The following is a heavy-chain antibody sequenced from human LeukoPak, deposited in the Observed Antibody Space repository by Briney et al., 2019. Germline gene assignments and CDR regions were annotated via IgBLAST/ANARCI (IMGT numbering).Heavy chain of an antibody. V-gene: IGHV3-7*01. D-gene: IGHD4-23*01. CDR1: GFTFSSYW. CDR2: IKQDGSEK. CDR3: ATDRKVGTWDPRFNY. J-gene: IGHJ4*02. Sequence: GGSLRLSCAASGFTFSSYWMSWVRQAPGKGLEWVANIKQDGSEKYYVDSVKGRFTISRDNAKNSLYLQMNSLRAEDTAVYYCATDRKVGTWDPRFNYWGQGTLVTVSS.